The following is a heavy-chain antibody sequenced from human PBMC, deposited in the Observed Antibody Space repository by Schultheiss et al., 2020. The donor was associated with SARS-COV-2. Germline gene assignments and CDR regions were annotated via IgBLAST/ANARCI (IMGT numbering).Heavy chain of an antibody. CDR2: IFHTGST. D-gene: IGHD2-21*01. V-gene: IGHV4-4*02. Sequence: SETLSLTCTVSGGSIGGSISGFYWWSWVRQSPGKGLEWIGEIFHTGSTNYNPSLKSRVTISVDTSKNQFSLKLSSVTAADTAVYYCAREVKRGRYYYYYMDVWGKGTTVTVSS. CDR3: AREVKRGRYYYYYMDV. CDR1: GGSIGGSISGFYW. J-gene: IGHJ6*03.